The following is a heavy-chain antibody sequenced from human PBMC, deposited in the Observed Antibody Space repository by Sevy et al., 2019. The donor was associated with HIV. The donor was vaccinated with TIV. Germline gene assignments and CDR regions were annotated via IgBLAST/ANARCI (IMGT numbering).Heavy chain of an antibody. CDR2: ISYDGSNK. D-gene: IGHD3-3*01. CDR3: SKDSNIGGFRWDFWSGYYTGYYYYYGMDV. V-gene: IGHV3-30*18. CDR1: GFTFSSYG. Sequence: GGSLRLSCAASGFTFSSYGMHWVRQAPGKGLEWVAVISYDGSNKYYADSVKGRFTISRDNSKNTLDLQMNSLRAEDTAVYYCSKDSNIGGFRWDFWSGYYTGYYYYYGMDVWGQGTTVTVSS. J-gene: IGHJ6*02.